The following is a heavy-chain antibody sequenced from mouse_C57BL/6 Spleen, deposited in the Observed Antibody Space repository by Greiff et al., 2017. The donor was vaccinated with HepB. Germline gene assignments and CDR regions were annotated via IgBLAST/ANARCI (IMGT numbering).Heavy chain of an antibody. CDR1: GYTFTSYW. V-gene: IGHV1-52*01. D-gene: IGHD2-3*01. CDR2: IDPSDSET. J-gene: IGHJ2*01. CDR3: PRWVDDSYYSVGCFDF. Sequence: VQLQQPGAELVRPGSSVKLSCKASGYTFTSYWMHWVKQRPIQGLEWIGNIDPSDSETHYNQKFKDKATLTVDKSSSTAYMHLISLTSEDSAVYYCPRWVDDSYYSVGCFDFWGQGTPLTVSS.